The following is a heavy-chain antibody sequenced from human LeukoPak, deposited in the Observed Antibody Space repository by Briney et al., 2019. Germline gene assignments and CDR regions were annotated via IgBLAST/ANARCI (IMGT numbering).Heavy chain of an antibody. CDR1: GFTFSSYA. Sequence: GGSLRLSCAASGFTFSSYAMSWVRQAPGKGLEWVSAISGSGGSTYYADSVKGRFTISRDNSKNTLYLQMNSLRAEDTVVYYCASSSSWYFNWFDPWGQGTLVTVSS. J-gene: IGHJ5*02. CDR3: ASSSSWYFNWFDP. CDR2: ISGSGGST. D-gene: IGHD6-13*01. V-gene: IGHV3-23*01.